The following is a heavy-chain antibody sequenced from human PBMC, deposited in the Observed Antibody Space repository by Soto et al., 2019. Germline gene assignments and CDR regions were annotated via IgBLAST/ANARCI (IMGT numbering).Heavy chain of an antibody. V-gene: IGHV3-7*01. CDR3: ARDQRGGSYGMDV. CDR2: INQDGSEK. J-gene: IGHJ6*02. D-gene: IGHD3-10*01. Sequence: EEQLVESGGALVLPGESLRLSCAASGFTFTSYWMSWVRQAPGKGLEWVAIINQDGSEKNSVASVKGRFTISRDNAKTSVDLEMTSLRVEDTAVYYCARDQRGGSYGMDVWGQGTTVIVS. CDR1: GFTFTSYW.